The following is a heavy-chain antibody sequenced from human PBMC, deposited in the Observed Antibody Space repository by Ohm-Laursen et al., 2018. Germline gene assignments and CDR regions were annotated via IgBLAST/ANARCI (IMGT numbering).Heavy chain of an antibody. CDR2: IHSGEGT. J-gene: IGHJ4*02. V-gene: IGHV3-53*01. Sequence: GSLRLSCTAPGFSVSGNYMSWVRQAPGKGLEWVSVIHSGEGTYYADSVKDRFTISRDNSKNTLYLQMNSLRAEDTAVYYCARGASYSYGFVSFDYWGQGTLVTVSP. CDR3: ARGASYSYGFVSFDY. CDR1: GFSVSGNY. D-gene: IGHD5-18*01.